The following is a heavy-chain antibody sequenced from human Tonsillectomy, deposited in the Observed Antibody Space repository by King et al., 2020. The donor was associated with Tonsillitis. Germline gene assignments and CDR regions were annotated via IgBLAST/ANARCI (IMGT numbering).Heavy chain of an antibody. CDR2: INPNSGGT. CDR3: ARGGIVEQWLVRGLVLFDY. V-gene: IGHV1-2*02. D-gene: IGHD6-19*01. J-gene: IGHJ4*02. Sequence: VQLVESGAEVKKPGASVKVSCKASGYTFTGYYMHWVRQAPGQGLEWMGWINPNSGGTNYAQKSQGRVTMTRDTSISTAYMGLSRLRSDDTAVYYCARGGIVEQWLVRGLVLFDYWGQGTLVTVSS. CDR1: GYTFTGYY.